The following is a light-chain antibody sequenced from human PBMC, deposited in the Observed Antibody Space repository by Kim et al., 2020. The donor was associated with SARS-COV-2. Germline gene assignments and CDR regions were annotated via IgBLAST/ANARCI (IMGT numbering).Light chain of an antibody. J-gene: IGLJ3*02. CDR3: QVWDNDSDHWV. CDR2: YDS. Sequence: SYELTQPPSVSVAPGKTATITCGGNNIGSKSVHWYQQRPGQAPVVVISYDSERPSGIPERFSGSNSGNTATLTISRVEAGDEADYYCQVWDNDSDHWVFGGGTKLTVL. V-gene: IGLV3-21*04. CDR1: NIGSKS.